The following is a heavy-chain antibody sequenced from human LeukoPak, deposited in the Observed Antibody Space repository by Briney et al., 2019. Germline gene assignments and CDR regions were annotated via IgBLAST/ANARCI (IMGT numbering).Heavy chain of an antibody. D-gene: IGHD6-13*01. Sequence: GGSLRLSCAASGFTFSSYAMHWVRQAPGKGLEWVAVISYDGSNKYYADSVKGRFTISRDNSKSTLYLQMNSLRAEDTAVYYCARGLSGSWYVDYWGQGTLVTVSS. J-gene: IGHJ4*02. V-gene: IGHV3-30-3*01. CDR2: ISYDGSNK. CDR3: ARGLSGSWYVDY. CDR1: GFTFSSYA.